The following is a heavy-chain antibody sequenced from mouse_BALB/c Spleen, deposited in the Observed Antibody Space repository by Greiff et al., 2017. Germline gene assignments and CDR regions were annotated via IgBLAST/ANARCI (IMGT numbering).Heavy chain of an antibody. D-gene: IGHD2-1*01. CDR1: GYTFTSYT. Sequence: QVQLKQSAAELARPGASVKMSCKASGYTFTSYTMHWVKQRPGQGLEWIGYINPSSGYTEYNQKFKDKTTLTADKSSSTAYMQLSSLTSEDSAVYYCARTPYGNPFAYWGQGTLVTVSA. CDR3: ARTPYGNPFAY. J-gene: IGHJ3*01. V-gene: IGHV1-4*02. CDR2: INPSSGYT.